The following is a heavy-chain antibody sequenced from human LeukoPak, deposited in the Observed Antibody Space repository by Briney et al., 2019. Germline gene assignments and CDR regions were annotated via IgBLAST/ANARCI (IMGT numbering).Heavy chain of an antibody. CDR3: ARGGIGVPAAIRNGWFDP. CDR2: INHSGST. Sequence: SETLSLTCAVSGGSFSGYYWSWIRQPPGKGLEWIGEINHSGSTNYNPSLKSRVTISVDTSKNQFSLKLSSVTAADTAVYYCARGGIGVPAAIRNGWFDPWGQGTLVTVSS. V-gene: IGHV4-34*01. D-gene: IGHD2-2*02. J-gene: IGHJ5*02. CDR1: GGSFSGYY.